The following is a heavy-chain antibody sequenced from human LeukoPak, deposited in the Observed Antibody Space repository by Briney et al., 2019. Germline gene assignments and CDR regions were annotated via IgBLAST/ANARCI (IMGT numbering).Heavy chain of an antibody. D-gene: IGHD1-1*01. CDR2: ISGSGGST. CDR1: GFTFSSYA. V-gene: IGHV3-23*01. J-gene: IGHJ4*02. CDR3: SNLALDRGDY. Sequence: GGSLRLSCAASGFTFSSYAMSWVRQAPGKGLEWVSAISGSGGSTYYAESVKGRFTISRDNSTNTLYLQMNSLRAEDTAVYYCSNLALDRGDYWGQGTLVTVSS.